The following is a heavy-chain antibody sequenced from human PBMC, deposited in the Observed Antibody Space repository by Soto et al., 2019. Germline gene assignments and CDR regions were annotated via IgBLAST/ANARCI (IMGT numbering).Heavy chain of an antibody. Sequence: EVQLVESGGGLVQPGRSLRLSCAASGFSFDDYAMNWVRQAPGKGLEWVSGISWDSDSIGYADSVKGRFTISRDNANNSLYLQMTSLRAEDTALCYCAKGISALLYTPYAHWGQGTLVTVSS. CDR2: ISWDSDSI. CDR3: AKGISALLYTPYAH. CDR1: GFSFDDYA. J-gene: IGHJ4*02. D-gene: IGHD2-2*01. V-gene: IGHV3-9*01.